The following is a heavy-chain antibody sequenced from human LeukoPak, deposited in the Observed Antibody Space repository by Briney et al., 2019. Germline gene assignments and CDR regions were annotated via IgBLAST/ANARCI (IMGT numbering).Heavy chain of an antibody. CDR3: ARVAWQATAGSSGPDY. CDR2: ISSSGSNI. V-gene: IGHV3-11*01. D-gene: IGHD6-13*01. Sequence: SGGSLRLSCAASGFTFSDYYMSWIRQAPGKGLEWVSYISSSGSNIYYADSVKGLFTISRDNAKNSVYLQRNSLRAEDTAGYYCARVAWQATAGSSGPDYWGQGTLVTVAS. CDR1: GFTFSDYY. J-gene: IGHJ4*02.